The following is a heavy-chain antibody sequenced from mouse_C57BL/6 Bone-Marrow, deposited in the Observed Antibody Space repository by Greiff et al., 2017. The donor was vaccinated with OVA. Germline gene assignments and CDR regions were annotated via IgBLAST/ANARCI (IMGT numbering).Heavy chain of an antibody. D-gene: IGHD3-2*02. Sequence: EVMLVESGAGLVKPGGSLKLSCAASGFTFSSYAMSWVRQTPEKRLEWVAYISSGGDYIYYADTVKGRFTISRDNARNTLYLQMSSLKSEDTAMYYCTKGLAAFDVWGTGTTVTVSS. J-gene: IGHJ1*03. CDR2: ISSGGDYI. CDR1: GFTFSSYA. V-gene: IGHV5-9-1*02. CDR3: TKGLAAFDV.